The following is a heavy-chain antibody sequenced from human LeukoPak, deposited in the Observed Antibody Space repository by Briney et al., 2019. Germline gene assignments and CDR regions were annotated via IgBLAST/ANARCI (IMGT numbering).Heavy chain of an antibody. CDR1: GGSISSGGYY. J-gene: IGHJ4*02. CDR2: INHSGST. V-gene: IGHV4-39*07. Sequence: SETLSLTCIVSGGSISSGGYYWSWIRQPPGKGLEWIGEINHSGSTYYNPSLKSRVTISVDTSKNQFSLKLSSVTAADTAVYYCARVRYYGSGSLFDYWGQGTLVTVSS. D-gene: IGHD3-10*01. CDR3: ARVRYYGSGSLFDY.